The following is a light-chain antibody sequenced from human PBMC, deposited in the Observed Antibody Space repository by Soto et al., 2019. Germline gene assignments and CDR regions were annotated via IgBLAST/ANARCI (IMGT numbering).Light chain of an antibody. CDR1: QDISSY. V-gene: IGKV1-12*01. Sequence: DIQMTQSPSSVSAYVGDRVTITCRASQDISSYLAWYQQKPGKAPKLLIYAASSVQSGVPSRFSGSGSGTDFILTISSLQPEDFATYYCQQANSFPWTFGQGTKVDIK. CDR2: AAS. CDR3: QQANSFPWT. J-gene: IGKJ1*01.